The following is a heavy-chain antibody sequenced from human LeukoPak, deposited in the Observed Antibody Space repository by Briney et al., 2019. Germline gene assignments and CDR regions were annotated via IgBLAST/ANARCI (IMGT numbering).Heavy chain of an antibody. J-gene: IGHJ4*02. CDR1: GFTFGDYA. CDR2: IRSKDYGGTT. D-gene: IGHD4-17*01. Sequence: GGSLRLSCTTSGFTFGDYAMSWFRQAPGKGLEWVGFIRSKDYGGTTDYAAPVKGRFTISRDDSKNTLYLQMNSLKTEDTAVYYCTTQTTVTTDYWGQGTLVTVSS. CDR3: TTQTTVTTDY. V-gene: IGHV3-49*03.